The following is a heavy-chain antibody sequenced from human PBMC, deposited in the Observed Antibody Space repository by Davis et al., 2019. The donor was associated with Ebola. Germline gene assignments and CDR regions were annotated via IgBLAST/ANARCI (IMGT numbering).Heavy chain of an antibody. D-gene: IGHD6-13*01. V-gene: IGHV3-21*01. CDR3: AREAAVTLFDY. CDR1: GFTFSSYS. Sequence: GESLKISCAASGFTFSSYSMNWVRQAPGKGLEWVPSISSSSSYIYYADSVKGRFTISRDNAKNSLYLQMNSLRAEDTAVYYCAREAAVTLFDYWGQGTLVTVSS. CDR2: ISSSSSYI. J-gene: IGHJ4*02.